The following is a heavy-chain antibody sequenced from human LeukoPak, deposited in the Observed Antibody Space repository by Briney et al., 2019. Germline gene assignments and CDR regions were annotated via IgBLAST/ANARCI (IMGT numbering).Heavy chain of an antibody. V-gene: IGHV3-30-3*01. CDR3: ARVIAAAEDYYYYGMDV. D-gene: IGHD6-13*01. CDR1: GFTFSSYA. CDR2: ISYDGSNK. J-gene: IGHJ6*02. Sequence: GGSLRLSCAASGFTFSSYAMHWVRQAPGKGLEWVAVISYDGSNKYYADSVKGRFTISRDNSKNTLYLQMNSLRAEDTAVYYCARVIAAAEDYYYYGMDVWGQGTTVTVSS.